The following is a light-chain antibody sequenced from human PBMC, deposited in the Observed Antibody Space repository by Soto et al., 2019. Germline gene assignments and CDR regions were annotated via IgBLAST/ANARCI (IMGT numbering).Light chain of an antibody. V-gene: IGKV1-9*01. CDR3: QQYNSYPIT. J-gene: IGKJ5*01. Sequence: DIQLTKSPSFLSASVGDRVTITCRASQGISSYLVWYQQKPGKAPKLLIYAASTLQSGVPSRFSGSGSGTDFTLTISSLQPEDFATYYCQQYNSYPITFGQGTRLEIK. CDR1: QGISSY. CDR2: AAS.